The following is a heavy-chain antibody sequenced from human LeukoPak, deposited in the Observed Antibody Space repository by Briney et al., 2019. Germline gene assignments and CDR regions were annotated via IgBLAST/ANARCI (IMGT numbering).Heavy chain of an antibody. D-gene: IGHD3-10*01. Sequence: GGSLRLSCAASGFTFSSYSMNWVRQAPGKGLEWVSYISSSSSTIYYADSVKGRFTISRGNAKNSLYLQMNSLRDEDTAVYYCARDWVVRGIDAFDIWGQGTMVTVSS. CDR1: GFTFSSYS. CDR2: ISSSSSTI. J-gene: IGHJ3*02. CDR3: ARDWVVRGIDAFDI. V-gene: IGHV3-48*02.